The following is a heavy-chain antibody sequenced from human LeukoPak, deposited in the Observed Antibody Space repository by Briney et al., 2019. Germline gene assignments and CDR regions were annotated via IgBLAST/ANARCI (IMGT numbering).Heavy chain of an antibody. J-gene: IGHJ5*02. CDR3: ARGCYDFWSGYLRGYKNWFDP. V-gene: IGHV1-8*01. CDR1: GYTFTSYD. Sequence: ASVKVSCKASGYTFTSYDINWVRQATGQGLEWMGWMNPNSGNTGYAQKFQGRVTMTRNTSISTAYMELSSLRSEDTAVYYCARGCYDFWSGYLRGYKNWFDPWGQGTLVTVSS. D-gene: IGHD3-3*01. CDR2: MNPNSGNT.